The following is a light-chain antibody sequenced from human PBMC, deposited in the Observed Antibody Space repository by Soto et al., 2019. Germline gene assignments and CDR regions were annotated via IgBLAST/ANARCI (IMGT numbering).Light chain of an antibody. CDR3: MQASHWPRT. CDR2: IVS. V-gene: IGKV2-30*01. J-gene: IGKJ1*01. Sequence: DVVMTQSPLSLPVTLGQPASISCRSSRGLVDSDGNTYLRLFQQRPGQSPSRLIYIVSNRDSGVPDRFSGSASGTDFTLTISRVEAEDVGVYYCMQASHWPRTFGQGNTVEI. CDR1: RGLVDSDGNTY.